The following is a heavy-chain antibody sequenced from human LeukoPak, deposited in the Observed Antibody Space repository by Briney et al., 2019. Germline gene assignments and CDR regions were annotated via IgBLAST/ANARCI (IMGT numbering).Heavy chain of an antibody. J-gene: IGHJ4*02. Sequence: GGSLRLSCEGSGFIFSSYAMTWVRQAPGKGLEWVSAISGSGGSTYYADSVKGRFTISRGNSKNTLYLQMNSLRAEDTAVYYCANGWELLRFDYWGQGTLVTVSS. CDR1: GFIFSSYA. CDR2: ISGSGGST. V-gene: IGHV3-23*01. CDR3: ANGWELLRFDY. D-gene: IGHD1-26*01.